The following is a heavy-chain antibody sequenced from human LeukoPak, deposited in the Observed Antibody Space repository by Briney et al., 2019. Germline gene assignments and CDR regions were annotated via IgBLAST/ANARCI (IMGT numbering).Heavy chain of an antibody. CDR1: GGSISSYY. Sequence: SETLSLTCTVSGGSISSYYWSWIRQPAGKGLEWIGRIYTSGSTNYNPSLKSRVTMSVDTSKNQFSLKLSSVTAADTAVYYCARXGYDSXGYXLFDYWAREPWSPSPQ. CDR2: IYTSGST. J-gene: IGHJ4*02. D-gene: IGHD3-22*01. V-gene: IGHV4-4*07. CDR3: ARXGYDSXGYXLFDY.